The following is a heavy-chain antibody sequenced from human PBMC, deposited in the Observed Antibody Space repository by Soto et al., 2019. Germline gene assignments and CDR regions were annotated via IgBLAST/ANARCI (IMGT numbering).Heavy chain of an antibody. J-gene: IGHJ4*02. CDR1: GYGFTTYG. V-gene: IGHV1-18*01. Sequence: QVHLVQSGAEVKKPGASVKVSCKGSGYGFTTYGITWVRQAPGQGLEWMAWISAHNGNTNYAQKLQGRVTVTRDTSTSTAYMELRSLRTDDTAVYYCARGRYGDYCGQGALVTVS. CDR3: ARGRYGDY. D-gene: IGHD1-1*01. CDR2: ISAHNGNT.